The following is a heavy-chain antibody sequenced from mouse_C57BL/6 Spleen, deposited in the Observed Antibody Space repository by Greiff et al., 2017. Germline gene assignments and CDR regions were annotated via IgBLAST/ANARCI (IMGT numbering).Heavy chain of an antibody. CDR2: ISGGGGNT. Sequence: EVQLVESGGGLVKPGGSLKLSCAASGFTFSSYTMSWVRQTPEKRLEWVATISGGGGNTYYPDSVKGRFTISRDNAKNTLYLQMSSLRSEDTALYYCARHDDGSSYDWYFDVWGTGTTVTVSS. V-gene: IGHV5-9*01. CDR3: ARHDDGSSYDWYFDV. D-gene: IGHD1-1*01. CDR1: GFTFSSYT. J-gene: IGHJ1*03.